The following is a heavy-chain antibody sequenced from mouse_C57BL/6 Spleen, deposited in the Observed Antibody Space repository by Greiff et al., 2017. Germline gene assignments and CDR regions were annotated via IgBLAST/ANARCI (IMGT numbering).Heavy chain of an antibody. V-gene: IGHV1-22*01. CDR2: INPNNGGT. Sequence: EVQLQQSGPELVKPGASVKMSCKASGYTFTDYNMHWVKQSHGKSLEWIGYINPNNGGTSYNQKFKGKATLTVNKSSSTAYMALRSLTSEDTAIYDCAGGYYCNYGGIDYWGQGTSVTVSS. D-gene: IGHD2-1*01. CDR3: AGGYYCNYGGIDY. J-gene: IGHJ4*01. CDR1: GYTFTDYN.